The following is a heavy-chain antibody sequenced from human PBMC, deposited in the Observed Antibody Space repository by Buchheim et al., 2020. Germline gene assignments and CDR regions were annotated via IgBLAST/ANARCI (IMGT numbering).Heavy chain of an antibody. CDR3: AKSLYGGHDY. CDR2: ISGRGSST. V-gene: IGHV3-23*01. Sequence: EVQLLESGGGLVQPGGSLRLSCTASGFTFSTYAMSWVRQAPGKGLECVSAISGRGSSTYYADSVKGGFTICRDNSMNTVYLQMSSLRAEDTAIYYCAKSLYGGHDYWGQGIL. J-gene: IGHJ4*02. CDR1: GFTFSTYA. D-gene: IGHD4/OR15-4a*01.